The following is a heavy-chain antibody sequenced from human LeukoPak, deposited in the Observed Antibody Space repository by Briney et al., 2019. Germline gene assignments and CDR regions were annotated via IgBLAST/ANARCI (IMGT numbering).Heavy chain of an antibody. J-gene: IGHJ6*04. D-gene: IGHD3-10*01. V-gene: IGHV1-58*01. Sequence: SVKVSCKASGFTFTSPAVQWVRQAGGQRLEWIGWIVVGSGNTNYAQKFQERVTITRDMSTSTAYMELSSLRSEDTAVYYCAAEGYYYGSGSYYYGMDVWGKGTTVTVSS. CDR1: GFTFTSPA. CDR2: IVVGSGNT. CDR3: AAEGYYYGSGSYYYGMDV.